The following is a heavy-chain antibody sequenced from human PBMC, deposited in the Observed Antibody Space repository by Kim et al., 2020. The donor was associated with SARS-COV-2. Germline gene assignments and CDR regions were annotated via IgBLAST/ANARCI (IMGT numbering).Heavy chain of an antibody. Sequence: SETLSLTCTVSGGSISSSSYYWGWIRQPPGKGLEWIGSIYYSGSTYYNPSLKSRVTISVDTSKNQFSLKLSSVTVADTAVYYCARLGVVAATRFENYYGMDVWGQGTTVTVSS. CDR3: ARLGVVAATRFENYYGMDV. J-gene: IGHJ6*02. CDR2: IYYSGST. D-gene: IGHD2-15*01. V-gene: IGHV4-39*01. CDR1: GGSISSSSYY.